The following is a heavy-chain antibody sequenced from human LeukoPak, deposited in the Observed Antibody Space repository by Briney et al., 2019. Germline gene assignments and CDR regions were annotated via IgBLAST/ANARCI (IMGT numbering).Heavy chain of an antibody. Sequence: PGGSLRLSCAASGFTLNTYAMSWVRQAPGKGLEWVSAIRGRGDSTYYTDSVKGRFTISRDDSKNTLYLQMNSLRAEDTAVYYCAKDRVAAAGIAELEHWGQGTLVTVSS. CDR1: GFTLNTYA. D-gene: IGHD6-13*01. V-gene: IGHV3-23*01. CDR2: IRGRGDST. J-gene: IGHJ1*01. CDR3: AKDRVAAAGIAELEH.